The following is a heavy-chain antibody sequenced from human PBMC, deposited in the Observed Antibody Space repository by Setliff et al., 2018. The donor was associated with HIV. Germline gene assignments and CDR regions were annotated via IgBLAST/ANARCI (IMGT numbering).Heavy chain of an antibody. CDR3: ARLHGDFYFDL. J-gene: IGHJ4*02. V-gene: IGHV4-61*09. CDR1: GNFISRDIYF. Sequence: LSLTCNVSGNFISRDIYFWSWIRQPAGKGLEWLGHIYASGSTNYNPSLKSRVTISVDTSKNQFSLRLSSVTAADTTVYYCARLHGDFYFDLWGQGTLVTVSS. CDR2: IYASGST. D-gene: IGHD4-17*01.